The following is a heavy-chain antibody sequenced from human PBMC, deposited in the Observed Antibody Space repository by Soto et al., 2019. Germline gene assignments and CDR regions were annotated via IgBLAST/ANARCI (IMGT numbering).Heavy chain of an antibody. Sequence: QVQMVQSGAEVKKPGASVKVSCKASGYTFTSYGISWVRQAPGQGLEWMGWISTYNGNTNYAQKLQGRVTMTTDTATSTAYMELRSLRSDDTAVSYCARDCHTTMVRGLRGGSYNYDGIDVWGQGTTVTVSS. CDR1: GYTFTSYG. D-gene: IGHD3-10*01. CDR2: ISTYNGNT. CDR3: ARDCHTTMVRGLRGGSYNYDGIDV. J-gene: IGHJ6*02. V-gene: IGHV1-18*04.